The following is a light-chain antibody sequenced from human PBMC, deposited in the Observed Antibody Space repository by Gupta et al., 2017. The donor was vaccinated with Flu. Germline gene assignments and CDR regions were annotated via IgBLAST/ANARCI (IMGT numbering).Light chain of an antibody. J-gene: IGLJ3*02. CDR1: TSNIGAGYD. Sequence: QFVLTQPPSASGAPGQRVTIPCTGSTSNIGAGYDVHWYQQLPGRAPKRLIFGNNKRPSGVADRFSASKSGTSASLAIAGLQAEDEADYYCQSYDNSLSGSKVFGGGTKLTVL. CDR2: GNN. V-gene: IGLV1-40*01. CDR3: QSYDNSLSGSKV.